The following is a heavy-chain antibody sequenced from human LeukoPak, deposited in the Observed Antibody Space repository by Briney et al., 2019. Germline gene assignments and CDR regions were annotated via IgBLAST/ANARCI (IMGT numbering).Heavy chain of an antibody. Sequence: SETLSLTCTVSGGSISSSSYYWGWIRQPPGKGLEWIGSIYYSGSTYYNPSLKSRVTISVDTSKNQFSLKLSSVTAADTAVYYCAEGSSWGNFLDYWGQGTLVTVSS. CDR3: AEGSSWGNFLDY. CDR1: GGSISSSSYY. V-gene: IGHV4-39*07. CDR2: IYYSGST. D-gene: IGHD1-26*01. J-gene: IGHJ4*02.